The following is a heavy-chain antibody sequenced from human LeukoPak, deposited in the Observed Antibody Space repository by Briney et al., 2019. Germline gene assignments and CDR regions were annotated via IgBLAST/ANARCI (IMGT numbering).Heavy chain of an antibody. D-gene: IGHD3-22*01. J-gene: IGHJ4*02. Sequence: PGGSLRLSCAASGFTFSRNGMSWVRQAPGKGLEWVSAIGAAGGNTYYTDSAKGRFTISRDNSKNTLYLLMSSLRAEDTAVYYCARPNDYYDSSGYYFLWGQGTLVTVSS. V-gene: IGHV3-23*01. CDR1: GFTFSRNG. CDR2: IGAAGGNT. CDR3: ARPNDYYDSSGYYFL.